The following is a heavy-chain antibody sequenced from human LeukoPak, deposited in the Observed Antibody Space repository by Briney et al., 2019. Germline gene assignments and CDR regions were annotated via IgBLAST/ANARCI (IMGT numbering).Heavy chain of an antibody. CDR3: ARQMTTRRDWFDP. CDR1: GYSFTSYW. J-gene: IGHJ5*02. V-gene: IGHV5-51*01. D-gene: IGHD4-17*01. Sequence: GESLKISCEGSGYSFTSYWIGWVRQMPGKGLEWMGIIYPGDSDTRYSPSFQGQVTISADKSISTAYLQWSSLKASDTAMYYCARQMTTRRDWFDPWGQGTLVTVSS. CDR2: IYPGDSDT.